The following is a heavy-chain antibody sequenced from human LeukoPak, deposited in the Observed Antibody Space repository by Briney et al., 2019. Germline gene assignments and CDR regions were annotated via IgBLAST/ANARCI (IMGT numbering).Heavy chain of an antibody. CDR2: FDPEDGET. J-gene: IGHJ4*02. CDR3: GRDRENWNSAGLDY. Sequence: ASVKVSCKVSGYTLTELSMHWVRQAPGKGLEWMGGFDPEDGETIYAQKFQGRVTVTRDTSTSTVYMELSSLRSEDTAVYYCGRDRENWNSAGLDYWGQGTLVAVSS. CDR1: GYTLTELS. D-gene: IGHD1-7*01. V-gene: IGHV1-24*01.